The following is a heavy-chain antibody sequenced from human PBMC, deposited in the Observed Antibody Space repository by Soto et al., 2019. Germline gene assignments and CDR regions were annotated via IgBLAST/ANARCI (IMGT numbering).Heavy chain of an antibody. Sequence: PGGSLRLSCAGSGFTFSGYAMHWVRQAPGKGLEWVAVISYDGSNKYYADSVKGRFTISRDNSKNTLYLQMNSLRAEDTAVYYCARGWIQLWSHFQHWGQGTLVTVSS. V-gene: IGHV3-30-3*01. CDR1: GFTFSGYA. CDR3: ARGWIQLWSHFQH. CDR2: ISYDGSNK. D-gene: IGHD5-18*01. J-gene: IGHJ1*01.